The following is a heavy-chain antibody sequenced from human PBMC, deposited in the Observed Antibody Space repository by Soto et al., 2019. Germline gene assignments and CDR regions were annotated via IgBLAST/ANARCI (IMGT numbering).Heavy chain of an antibody. J-gene: IGHJ4*02. V-gene: IGHV3-73*01. CDR2: IRDKANSYAT. Sequence: GSLRLSCAASGFTFSGSAMHWVRQASGKGLEWVGRIRDKANSYATAYTASVKGRFTISRDDSKNTAYLQMNSLKTEDTAVYYCTRLYCGGDCDFDSWGQGTLVTV. D-gene: IGHD2-21*02. CDR3: TRLYCGGDCDFDS. CDR1: GFTFSGSA.